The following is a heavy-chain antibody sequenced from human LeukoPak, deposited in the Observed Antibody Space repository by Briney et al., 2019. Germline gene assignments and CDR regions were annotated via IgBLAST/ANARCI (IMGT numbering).Heavy chain of an antibody. D-gene: IGHD2-21*02. J-gene: IGHJ4*02. CDR2: ISGSGTNT. CDR1: GFTFSSYA. V-gene: IGHV3-23*01. Sequence: PGGSLRLSCAASGFTFSSYAMSWVRQAPGRGLEGVSGISGSGTNTYYADSVKGRFTIPRDNSKNTLYLQMNSLRAEDTAVYYCAKDVSPLMVTTWDYWGQGTLVTVSS. CDR3: AKDVSPLMVTTWDY.